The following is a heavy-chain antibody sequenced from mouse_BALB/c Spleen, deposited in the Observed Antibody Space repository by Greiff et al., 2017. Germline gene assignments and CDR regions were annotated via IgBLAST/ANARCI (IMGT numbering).Heavy chain of an antibody. J-gene: IGHJ1*01. CDR2: ISSGGST. D-gene: IGHD1-1*01. CDR3: ARVGSSYSYWYFDV. V-gene: IGHV5-6-5*01. CDR1: GFTFSSYA. Sequence: EVQVVESGGGLVKPGGSLKLSCAASGFTFSSYAMSWVRQTPEKRLEWVASISSGGSTYYPDSVKGRFTISRDNARNILYLQMSSLRSEDTAMYYCARVGSSYSYWYFDVWGAGTTVTVSS.